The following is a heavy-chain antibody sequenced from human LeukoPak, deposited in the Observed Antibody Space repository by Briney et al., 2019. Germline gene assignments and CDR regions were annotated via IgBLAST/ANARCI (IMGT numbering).Heavy chain of an antibody. D-gene: IGHD2-2*02. J-gene: IGHJ4*02. CDR1: GGTFSSYA. CDR2: IIPIFGTA. CDR3: ARDSSTSCYTPEGCNNYFDY. V-gene: IGHV1-69*13. Sequence: RRASVKVSCKASGGTFSSYAISWVRQAPGQGLEWMGGIIPIFGTANYAQKFQGRVTITADESTSTAYMELSSLRSEDTAVYYCARDSSTSCYTPEGCNNYFDYWGQGTLVTVSS.